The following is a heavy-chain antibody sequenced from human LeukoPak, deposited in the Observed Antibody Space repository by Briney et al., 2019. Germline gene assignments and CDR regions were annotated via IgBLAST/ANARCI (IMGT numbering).Heavy chain of an antibody. CDR1: GFTFSSYG. Sequence: GSLRLSCAASGFTFSSYGMHWVRQAPGKGLEWVAVMSYGGSNKYYADSVKGRFTISRDNSKNTLYLQMNSLRAEDTAVYYCAKGGYSYGSFDYWGQGTLVTVSS. CDR2: MSYGGSNK. V-gene: IGHV3-30*18. D-gene: IGHD5-18*01. J-gene: IGHJ4*02. CDR3: AKGGYSYGSFDY.